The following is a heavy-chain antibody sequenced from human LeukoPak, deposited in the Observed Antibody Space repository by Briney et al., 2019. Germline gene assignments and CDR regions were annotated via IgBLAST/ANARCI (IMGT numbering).Heavy chain of an antibody. J-gene: IGHJ4*02. Sequence: GGSLRLSCAASGSTFSSYSMNWVRQAPGKGLEWVSSISSSSSYIYYADSVKGRFTISRDNAKNSLYLQMNSLRAENTAVYYCARDTGVRYFDWLPLDYWGQGTLVTVSS. V-gene: IGHV3-21*01. D-gene: IGHD3-9*01. CDR1: GSTFSSYS. CDR3: ARDTGVRYFDWLPLDY. CDR2: ISSSSSYI.